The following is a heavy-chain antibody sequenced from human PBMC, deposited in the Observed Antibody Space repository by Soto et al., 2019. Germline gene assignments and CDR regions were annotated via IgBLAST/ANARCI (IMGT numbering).Heavy chain of an antibody. J-gene: IGHJ6*02. Sequence: VKVSCKASGYTFTSYGISWVRQAPGQGLDWMGWISAYNGNTKYAQDLQGRVTMTTDTSTSTAYMELRSLRSDDTAMYYCARFSGGSYNTYYFYYGMDVWGQGTTVTVSS. V-gene: IGHV1-18*04. CDR1: GYTFTSYG. CDR2: ISAYNGNT. CDR3: ARFSGGSYNTYYFYYGMDV. D-gene: IGHD2-15*01.